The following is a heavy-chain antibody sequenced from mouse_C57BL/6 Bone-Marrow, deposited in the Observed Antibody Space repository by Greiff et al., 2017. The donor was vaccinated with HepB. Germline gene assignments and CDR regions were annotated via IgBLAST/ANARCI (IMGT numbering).Heavy chain of an antibody. CDR1: GYTFTSYW. Sequence: VQLQQPGAELVKPGASVKMSCKASGYTFTSYWITWVKQRPGQGLEWIGDIYPGSGSTNYNEKFKSKATLTVDTSSSTAYMQLSSLTSEDSAVYYWARKGRWLLLAMDYWGKGTSVTVSS. D-gene: IGHD2-3*01. CDR2: IYPGSGST. CDR3: ARKGRWLLLAMDY. J-gene: IGHJ4*01. V-gene: IGHV1-55*01.